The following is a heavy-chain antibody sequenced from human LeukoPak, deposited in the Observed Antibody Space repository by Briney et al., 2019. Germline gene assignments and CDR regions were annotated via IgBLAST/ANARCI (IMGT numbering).Heavy chain of an antibody. CDR3: AREANYYGSGSYFEGTFDY. V-gene: IGHV4-59*11. CDR2: IYYSGTS. J-gene: IGHJ4*02. D-gene: IGHD3-10*01. Sequence: PSETLSLTCSVSGVSISTHYWSWIRQPPGKGLEWIGYIYYSGTSNYNPSLKSRVTMSVDTSKNEFSLKLTSVTAADTALYYCAREANYYGSGSYFEGTFDYWGQGSLVTASS. CDR1: GVSISTHY.